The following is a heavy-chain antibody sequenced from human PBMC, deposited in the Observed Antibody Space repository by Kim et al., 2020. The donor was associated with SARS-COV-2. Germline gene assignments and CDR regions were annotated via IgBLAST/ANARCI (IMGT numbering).Heavy chain of an antibody. V-gene: IGHV4-4*02. CDR3: ARSSRGSYYDRSGYSDA. Sequence: SETLSLTCVVSGGSISSSNWWSCVRQPPGKGLEWIGEIYHSGSTNYNPSLKSRVTISVDKSKTQLSQHLSSLTAADTAVYYCARSSRGSYYDRSGYSDA. J-gene: IGHJ3*01. CDR1: GGSISSSNW. CDR2: IYHSGST. D-gene: IGHD3-22*01.